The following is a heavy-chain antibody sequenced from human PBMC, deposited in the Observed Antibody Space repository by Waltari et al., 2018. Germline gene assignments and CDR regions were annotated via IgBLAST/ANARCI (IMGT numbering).Heavy chain of an antibody. J-gene: IGHJ2*01. CDR2: IRYDGSNK. V-gene: IGHV3-30*02. D-gene: IGHD1-26*01. CDR1: GFTFSSYG. CDR3: AKDQSGSYIGWYFDL. Sequence: QVQLVESGGGVVQPGGSLRLSCAASGFTFSSYGMHWVRQAPGKGLEWVAFIRYDGSNKYYADSVKGRFTISRDNSKNTLYLQMNSLRAEDTAVYYCAKDQSGSYIGWYFDLWGRGTLVTVSS.